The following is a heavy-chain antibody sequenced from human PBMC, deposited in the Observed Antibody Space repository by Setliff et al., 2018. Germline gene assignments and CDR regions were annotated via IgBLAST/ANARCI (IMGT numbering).Heavy chain of an antibody. J-gene: IGHJ3*02. V-gene: IGHV4-34*01. D-gene: IGHD3-3*01. CDR1: GGSFSDYY. CDR3: ARVGYNFWSGYSPDAFDI. CDR2: INHSGNT. Sequence: PSETLSLTCAAYGGSFSDYYWTWIRQPPGKGLEWIGEINHSGNTNYNPSLKSRVTISVDTSKNQFSLKLSSVTAADTAVYYCARVGYNFWSGYSPDAFDIWGQGTMVTVSS.